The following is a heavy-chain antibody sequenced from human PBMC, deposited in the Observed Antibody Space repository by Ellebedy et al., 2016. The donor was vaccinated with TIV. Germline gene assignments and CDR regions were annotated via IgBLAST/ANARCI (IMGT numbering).Heavy chain of an antibody. CDR1: GYTFSSYY. CDR2: INPNGGTT. J-gene: IGHJ4*02. V-gene: IGHV1-46*01. D-gene: IGHD3-9*01. Sequence: AASVKVSCKASGYTFSSYYIHWVRQAPGQGLEWMGIINPNGGTTSYTQKFQGRVTMTRDTSTSTVYMELSSLRSEDTAVYYCARDKDILTGYLCYWGQGTLVTVSS. CDR3: ARDKDILTGYLCY.